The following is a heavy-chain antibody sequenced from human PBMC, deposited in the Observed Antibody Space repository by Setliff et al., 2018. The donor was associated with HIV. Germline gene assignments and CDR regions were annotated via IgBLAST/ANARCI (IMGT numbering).Heavy chain of an antibody. CDR3: ARGHLDYDYWEDILGNWFDP. V-gene: IGHV1-8*02. J-gene: IGHJ5*02. D-gene: IGHD3-3*01. Sequence: SVKVSCKASGYTFTNSDINWVRQAPGQGLEWMGWMNPKSGNTGYAQKFQGRVTMTSNTFIGTAYMELNSLTSDDTAVYYCARGHLDYDYWEDILGNWFDPWGQGTLVTVSS. CDR1: GYTFTNSD. CDR2: MNPKSGNT.